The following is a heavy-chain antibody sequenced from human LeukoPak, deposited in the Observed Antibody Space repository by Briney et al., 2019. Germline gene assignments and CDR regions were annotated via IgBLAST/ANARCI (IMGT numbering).Heavy chain of an antibody. Sequence: GGAPRLSCAAPGCTFSNYAMSWVRPAPGKGLEWVSTISGSGVTTHYADSVKGRFTISRDNAKNTLFLQMDSLRAEDTAVYYCAKILEIYYESLDYWGQGTLVTVSS. V-gene: IGHV3-23*01. CDR2: ISGSGVTT. CDR1: GCTFSNYA. J-gene: IGHJ4*02. CDR3: AKILEIYYESLDY. D-gene: IGHD1-26*01.